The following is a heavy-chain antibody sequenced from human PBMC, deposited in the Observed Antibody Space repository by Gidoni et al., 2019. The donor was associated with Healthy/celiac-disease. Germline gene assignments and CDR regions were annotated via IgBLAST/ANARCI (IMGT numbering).Heavy chain of an antibody. CDR2: IRSKANSYAT. V-gene: IGHV3-73*02. D-gene: IGHD6-6*01. CDR3: TSLGSAARDFDY. J-gene: IGHJ4*02. CDR1: GFTFSVSA. Sequence: EVQLVASGGGLVQPGGSLYLSCAASGFTFSVSAMHWVRQASGKGLEWVGRIRSKANSYATAYAASVKGRFTISRDDSKNTAYLQMNSLKTEDTAVYYCTSLGSAARDFDYWGQGTLVTVSS.